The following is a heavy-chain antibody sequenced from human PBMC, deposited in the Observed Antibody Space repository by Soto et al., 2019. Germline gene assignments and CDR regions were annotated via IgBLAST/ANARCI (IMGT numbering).Heavy chain of an antibody. Sequence: SETLSLTCAVYGGSFSGYYWSWIRQPPGKGLEWIGEINHSGSTNYNPSLKSRVTISVDTSKNQFSLKLSSVTAADTAVYYCVRGRDFWGGYSLGYYYYGMDVWGQGTTVTVSS. CDR1: GGSFSGYY. CDR2: INHSGST. CDR3: VRGRDFWGGYSLGYYYYGMDV. D-gene: IGHD3-3*01. V-gene: IGHV4-34*01. J-gene: IGHJ6*02.